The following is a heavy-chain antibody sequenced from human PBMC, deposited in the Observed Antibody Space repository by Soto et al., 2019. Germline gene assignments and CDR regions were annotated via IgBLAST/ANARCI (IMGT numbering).Heavy chain of an antibody. D-gene: IGHD6-19*01. CDR1: GFAFTNYG. Sequence: QVQVVESGGNIVQPGTSLRLSCAASGFAFTNYGIHWVRQAPGKGLEWVAHISHDGSKKFYADSVKGRFSIARDNSENTVYLLITSLRPDDTAVFYCAGHVAMPTSIGLGYWGPGTLVTVSS. V-gene: IGHV3-30*03. CDR3: AGHVAMPTSIGLGY. CDR2: ISHDGSKK. J-gene: IGHJ4*02.